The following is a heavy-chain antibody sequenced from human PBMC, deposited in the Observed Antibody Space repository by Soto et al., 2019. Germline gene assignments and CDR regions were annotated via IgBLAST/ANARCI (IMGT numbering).Heavy chain of an antibody. V-gene: IGHV3-23*01. CDR2: ISGSGGST. Sequence: GGSLRLSCAASGFTFSSYAMSWVRQAPGKGLEWVSAISGSGGSTYYADSVKGRFTISRDNSKNTLYLQMNSLRAEDTAVYYCAKAHLYCSGGSCYYNYYYYGMDVWGQGTTVSVSS. J-gene: IGHJ6*02. CDR3: AKAHLYCSGGSCYYNYYYYGMDV. CDR1: GFTFSSYA. D-gene: IGHD2-15*01.